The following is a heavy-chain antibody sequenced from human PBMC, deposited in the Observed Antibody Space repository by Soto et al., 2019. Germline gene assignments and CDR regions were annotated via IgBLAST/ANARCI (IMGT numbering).Heavy chain of an antibody. CDR2: IYDNGIT. CDR3: TTDRGFGMDV. V-gene: IGHV4-31*03. Sequence: QVPLQASGPGLVKPSQTLSLTCNVSGGSISGGRYYWNWIRQHTGKGLEWIGNIYDNGITYYKPSLKRGVIITEDTSKNQSSLRLSSVTAADTAVYYCTTDRGFGMDVWGQGTTVTVSS. J-gene: IGHJ6*02. CDR1: GGSISGGRYY.